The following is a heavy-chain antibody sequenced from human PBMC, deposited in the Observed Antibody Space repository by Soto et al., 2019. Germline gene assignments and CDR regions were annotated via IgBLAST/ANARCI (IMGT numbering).Heavy chain of an antibody. D-gene: IGHD6-19*01. J-gene: IGHJ4*02. CDR1: GGSVSSGSYY. Sequence: SETLSLTCTVSGGSVSSGSYYWSWIRQPPGKGLEWIGYIYYSGSTNYNPSLKSRVTISVDTSKNQFSLKLSSVTAADTAVYYCARVSVRGWYWGQGTLVTVSS. CDR3: ARVSVRGWY. V-gene: IGHV4-61*01. CDR2: IYYSGST.